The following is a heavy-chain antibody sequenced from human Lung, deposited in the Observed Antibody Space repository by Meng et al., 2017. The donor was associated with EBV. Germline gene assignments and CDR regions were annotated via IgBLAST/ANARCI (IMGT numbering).Heavy chain of an antibody. J-gene: IGHJ2*01. D-gene: IGHD2-2*02. CDR1: GYTFTGYY. V-gene: IGHV1-2*06. CDR2: INPNSGAT. CDR3: ARDSRHCTSASCYSWYFDL. Sequence: QGQLVQSGAEVKKPGASVKFSCKASGYTFTGYYMHWVRQAPGQGLEWMGRINPNSGATEYAQNFQGRVTMTRDTSISTAYMELSRLRSDDMAVYYCARDSRHCTSASCYSWYFDLWGRGTLVTVSS.